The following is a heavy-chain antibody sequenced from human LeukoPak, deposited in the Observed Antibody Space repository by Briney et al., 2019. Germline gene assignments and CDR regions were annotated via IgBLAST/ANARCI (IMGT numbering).Heavy chain of an antibody. CDR3: AKEGRVAAGTRDYLDY. CDR2: ISGSGDTT. Sequence: GGSLRLSCAASGFTFSSYAMSWVRQAPGKGLEGVSGISGSGDTTKYADSVKGRFTISRDNSKNTLYLQMNSLRADDTAVYYCAKEGRVAAGTRDYLDYWGQGTLVTVSS. V-gene: IGHV3-23*01. CDR1: GFTFSSYA. J-gene: IGHJ4*02. D-gene: IGHD6-13*01.